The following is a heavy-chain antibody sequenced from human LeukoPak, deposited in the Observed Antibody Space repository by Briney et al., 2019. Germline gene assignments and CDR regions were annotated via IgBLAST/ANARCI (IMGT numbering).Heavy chain of an antibody. CDR3: ARPTVTMKLAAFDI. D-gene: IGHD4-17*01. CDR1: GYAFTSYG. J-gene: IGHJ3*02. V-gene: IGHV1-18*01. Sequence: ASVKVSCKASGYAFTSYGISWVRQAPGQGLEWMGWISAYNGNTNYAQKLQGRVTMTTDTSTSTAYMELRSLRSDDTAVYYCARPTVTMKLAAFDIWGQGTMVTVSS. CDR2: ISAYNGNT.